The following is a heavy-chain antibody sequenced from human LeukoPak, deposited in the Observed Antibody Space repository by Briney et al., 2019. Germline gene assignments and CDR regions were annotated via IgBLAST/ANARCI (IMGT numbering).Heavy chain of an antibody. Sequence: GASVKVSCKASGYAFTSYDINWVRQATGQRLEWMGWMNPNTGNTGYAQKFQGRVTITRYTSINTAYIELSSLRSEDTAVYYCARGQLKAGSNPYYFDYWGQGTLVTVSS. CDR3: ARGQLKAGSNPYYFDY. J-gene: IGHJ4*02. D-gene: IGHD3-16*02. CDR1: GYAFTSYD. CDR2: MNPNTGNT. V-gene: IGHV1-8*03.